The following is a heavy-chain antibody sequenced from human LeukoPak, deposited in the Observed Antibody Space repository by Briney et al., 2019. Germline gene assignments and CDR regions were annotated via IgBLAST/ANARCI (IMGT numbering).Heavy chain of an antibody. CDR3: ASARVWLSADAFDI. CDR1: VYTFYNYW. D-gene: IGHD5-24*01. J-gene: IGHJ3*02. CDR2: INSDESST. V-gene: IGHV3-74*01. Sequence: PGGSLRLSCAPSVYTFYNYWAHWVCQAPEKGLVWVSLINSDESSTSYADSVKGRFTISRDNAKNTLSLQMNSLRAEDTYVYYCASARVWLSADAFDIWGQGTMVTVSS.